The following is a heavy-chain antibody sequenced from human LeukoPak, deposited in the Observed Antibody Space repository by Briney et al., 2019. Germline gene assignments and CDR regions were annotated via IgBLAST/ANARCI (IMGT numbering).Heavy chain of an antibody. CDR3: ARAAGPSITIFGVVRNWFDP. D-gene: IGHD3-3*01. CDR2: IWYDGSNK. V-gene: IGHV3-33*01. CDR1: GFTFSSYG. Sequence: PGGSLRLSCAASGFTFSSYGMHWVRQAPGKGLEWVAVIWYDGSNKYYADSVKGRFTISRDNSKNTLYLQMNSLRAEDTAVYYCARAAGPSITIFGVVRNWFDPWGQGTLVTVSS. J-gene: IGHJ5*02.